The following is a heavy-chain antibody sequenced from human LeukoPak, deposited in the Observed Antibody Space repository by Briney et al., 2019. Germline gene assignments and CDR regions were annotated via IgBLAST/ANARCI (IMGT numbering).Heavy chain of an antibody. D-gene: IGHD3-3*01. CDR3: ATGDYDFWSGYSDAPFDY. V-gene: IGHV1-69*05. Sequence: ASVKVSCKASGGTFSSYAISWVRQAPGQGLEWMGRIIPIFGTANYAQKFQGRVTITTDESTSTVYMELSSLRSADTAVYYCATGDYDFWSGYSDAPFDYWGQGTLVTVSS. CDR1: GGTFSSYA. J-gene: IGHJ4*02. CDR2: IIPIFGTA.